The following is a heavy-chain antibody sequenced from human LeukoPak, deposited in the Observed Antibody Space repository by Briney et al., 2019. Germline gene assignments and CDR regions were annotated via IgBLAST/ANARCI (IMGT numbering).Heavy chain of an antibody. J-gene: IGHJ6*03. CDR2: IYPGDSDT. V-gene: IGHV5-51*01. Sequence: GESLQISCKGSGYSFTSYWIGWVRQMPGKGLEWMGIIYPGDSDTRYSPSFQGQVTISADKSISTAYLQWSSLKASDTAIYYCARLAAAGKVNYYYYYMDVWGKGTTVTVSS. CDR1: GYSFTSYW. CDR3: ARLAAAGKVNYYYYYMDV. D-gene: IGHD6-13*01.